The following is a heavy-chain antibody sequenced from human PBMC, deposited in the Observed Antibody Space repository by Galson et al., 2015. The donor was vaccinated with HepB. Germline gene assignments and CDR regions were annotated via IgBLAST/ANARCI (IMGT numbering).Heavy chain of an antibody. CDR3: ARGSDFWSGYSKWFDP. CDR2: INPNSGGT. J-gene: IGHJ5*02. Sequence: SVKVSCKASGYAFTGYYMHWVRQAPGQGLEWMGRINPNSGGTNSAQKFRGRVTMTRDTSIRTVYMELSRLRSDDTAVYYCARGSDFWSGYSKWFDPWGQGTLVTVSS. V-gene: IGHV1-2*06. D-gene: IGHD3-3*01. CDR1: GYAFTGYY.